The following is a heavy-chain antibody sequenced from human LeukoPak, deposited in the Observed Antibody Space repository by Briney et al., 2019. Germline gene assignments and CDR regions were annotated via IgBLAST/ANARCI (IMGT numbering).Heavy chain of an antibody. CDR1: GFTFSSYG. CDR2: ISYDGSNK. V-gene: IGHV3-30*18. CDR3: AKDPSEAVAGL. Sequence: PGRSLRLSCAASGFTFSSYGMPWVRQAPGKGLEWVAVISYDGSNKYYADSVKGRFTISRDNSKNTLYLQMNSLRAEDTAVYYCAKDPSEAVAGLWGQGTLVTVSS. D-gene: IGHD6-19*01. J-gene: IGHJ4*02.